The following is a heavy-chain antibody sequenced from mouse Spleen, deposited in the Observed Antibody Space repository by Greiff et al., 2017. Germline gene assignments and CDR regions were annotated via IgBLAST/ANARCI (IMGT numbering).Heavy chain of an antibody. D-gene: IGHD4-1*01. CDR1: GYTFTDYE. CDR3: TREDLTFDY. Sequence: QVQLKESGAELVRPGASVTLSCKASGYTFTDYEMHWVKQTPVHGLEWIGAIDPETGGTAYNQKFKGKAILTADKSSSTAYMELRSLTSEDSAVYYCTREDLTFDYWGQGTTLTVSS. CDR2: IDPETGGT. J-gene: IGHJ2*01. V-gene: IGHV1-15*01.